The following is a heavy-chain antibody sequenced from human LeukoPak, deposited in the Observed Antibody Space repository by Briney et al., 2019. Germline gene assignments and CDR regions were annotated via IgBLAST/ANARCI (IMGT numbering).Heavy chain of an antibody. V-gene: IGHV3-23*01. Sequence: GGPLRLSCEASGFTFSSYAMSWVRQAPGKGLEWVSAISGSGGSTYYADSVKGRFTISRDNSKNTLYLQMNSLRAEDTAVYYCAKGIAAAGYYYYYGMDVWGQGTTVTVSS. D-gene: IGHD6-13*01. CDR1: GFTFSSYA. CDR3: AKGIAAAGYYYYYGMDV. CDR2: ISGSGGST. J-gene: IGHJ6*02.